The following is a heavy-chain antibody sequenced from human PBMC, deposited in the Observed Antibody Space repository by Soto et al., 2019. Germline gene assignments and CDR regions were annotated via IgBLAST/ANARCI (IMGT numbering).Heavy chain of an antibody. CDR3: AKDILESVATPAFDI. CDR2: ISWNSGSI. J-gene: IGHJ3*02. CDR1: GFTFDDYA. Sequence: GGSLRLSCAASGFTFDDYAMHWVRQAPGKGLEWVSGISWNSGSIGYADSVKGRFTISRDNAKNSLYLQMNSLRAEDTALYYCAKDILESVATPAFDIWGQGTMVTVSS. V-gene: IGHV3-9*01. D-gene: IGHD2-15*01.